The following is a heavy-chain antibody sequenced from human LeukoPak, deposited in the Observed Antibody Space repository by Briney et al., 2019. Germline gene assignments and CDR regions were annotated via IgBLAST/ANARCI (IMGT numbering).Heavy chain of an antibody. J-gene: IGHJ6*02. CDR1: GGSLSTYY. CDR2: IYYSGST. CDR3: ARITFVVEGYGMDV. V-gene: IGHV4-59*08. Sequence: SGTLSHTRVVSGGSLSTYYWSWIRPPPEKGREWIGYIYYSGSTNQNPSLKSRVTISVDTSKDQFSLSLSSVTAADTAVYYCARITFVVEGYGMDVWGQGTTVTVSS. D-gene: IGHD2-21*01.